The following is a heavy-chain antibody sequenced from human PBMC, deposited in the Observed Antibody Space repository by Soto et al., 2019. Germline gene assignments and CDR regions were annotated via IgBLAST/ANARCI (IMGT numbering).Heavy chain of an antibody. CDR3: ARGGRLDTAMGPYYYYGMDV. CDR1: GGTFSSYA. J-gene: IGHJ6*02. CDR2: IIPIFGTA. Sequence: ASVKVSCKASGGTFSSYAISWVRQAPGQGLEWMGGIIPIFGTANYAQKFQGRVTITADKSTSTAYMELSSLRSEDTAVYYCARGGRLDTAMGPYYYYGMDVWGQGTTVTVSS. D-gene: IGHD5-18*01. V-gene: IGHV1-69*06.